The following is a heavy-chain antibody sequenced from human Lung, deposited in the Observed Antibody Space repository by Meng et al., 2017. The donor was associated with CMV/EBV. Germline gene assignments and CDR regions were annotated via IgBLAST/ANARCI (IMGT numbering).Heavy chain of an antibody. J-gene: IGHJ6*02. CDR1: GGSFSGYY. D-gene: IGHD3-3*01. V-gene: IGHV4-34*01. Sequence: ETLSLTCAVYGGSFSGYYWSWIRQPPGKGLEWIGEINHSGSTNYNPSLKSRVTISVDTSKNQFSLKLSSVTAADTAVYYCARTTYDFWSGIYYYYYYGMDVWGQGTTVTVSS. CDR3: ARTTYDFWSGIYYYYYYGMDV. CDR2: INHSGST.